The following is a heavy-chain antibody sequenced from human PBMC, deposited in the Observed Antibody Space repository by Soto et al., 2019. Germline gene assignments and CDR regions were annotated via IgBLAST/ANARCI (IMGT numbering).Heavy chain of an antibody. CDR2: IRSKAYGGTP. CDR3: TRDAGSGYNGCAFDI. Sequence: GGSLRLSCTASGFTFGDYAMSWVRQAPGKGLEWVGFIRSKAYGGTPEYAASVKGRFTISRDDSKSIAYLQMNSLKTEDTAVYYCTRDAGSGYNGCAFDIWGQGTMVTVSS. J-gene: IGHJ3*02. V-gene: IGHV3-49*04. CDR1: GFTFGDYA. D-gene: IGHD3-22*01.